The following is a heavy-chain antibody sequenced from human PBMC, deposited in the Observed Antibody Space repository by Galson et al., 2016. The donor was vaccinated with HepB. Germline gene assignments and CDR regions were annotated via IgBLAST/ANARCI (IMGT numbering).Heavy chain of an antibody. V-gene: IGHV4-39*06. Sequence: SETLSLTCTVSGGSISRRGYYWGWIRQSPGKGLEWIGSIYYSGSTYYNPSLQSRVTISVDTSKNRFTLRLSSVTAADTAVYYCATPGGMVTPYWGQGTLVTVSS. D-gene: IGHD5-18*01. CDR1: GGSISRRGYY. J-gene: IGHJ4*02. CDR2: IYYSGST. CDR3: ATPGGMVTPY.